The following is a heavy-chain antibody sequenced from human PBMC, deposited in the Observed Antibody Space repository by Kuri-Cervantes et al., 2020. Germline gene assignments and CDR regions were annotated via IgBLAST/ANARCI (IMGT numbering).Heavy chain of an antibody. CDR3: VSSWTGRIDF. CDR2: INHSGST. CDR1: GGSFSGYY. J-gene: IGHJ4*02. V-gene: IGHV4-34*01. D-gene: IGHD3/OR15-3a*01. Sequence: SETLSLTCAVYGGSFSGYYWSWIRQPPGKGLEWIGEINHSGSTNYNPSLKSRVTISVDTSKNQFSLKLSSVTAADTAMYYCVSSWTGRIDFWGQGTLVTVSS.